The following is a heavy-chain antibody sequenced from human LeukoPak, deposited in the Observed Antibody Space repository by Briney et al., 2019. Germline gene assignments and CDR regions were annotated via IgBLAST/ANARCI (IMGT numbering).Heavy chain of an antibody. CDR3: ARYNGALDD. D-gene: IGHD1-14*01. CDR1: GGPIRSHY. CDR2: IYYGGST. Sequence: SETLSLTCTVSGGPIRSHYWSWIRQPPGKGLEWIGYIYYGGSTNYNPSLKSRVTISVETSKNQFSLKLSSVTAADTAVYYCARYNGALDDWGQGTLVTVSS. J-gene: IGHJ4*02. V-gene: IGHV4-59*11.